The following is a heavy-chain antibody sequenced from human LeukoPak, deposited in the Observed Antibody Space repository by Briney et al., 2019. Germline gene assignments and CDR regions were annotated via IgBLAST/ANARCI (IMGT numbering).Heavy chain of an antibody. Sequence: SGTLSLTCAVSGGSTSSSNWWSWVRRPPGKGLEWIGEIYHSGSTNYNPSLKSRVTISVDKSKNQFSLKLSSVTAADTAVYYCARVHYDILTGTVNFDYWGQGTLVTVSS. CDR1: GGSTSSSNW. D-gene: IGHD3-9*01. CDR3: ARVHYDILTGTVNFDY. CDR2: IYHSGST. V-gene: IGHV4-4*02. J-gene: IGHJ4*02.